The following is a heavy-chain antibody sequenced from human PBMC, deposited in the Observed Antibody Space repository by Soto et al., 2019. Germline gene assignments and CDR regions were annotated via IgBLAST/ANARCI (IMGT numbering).Heavy chain of an antibody. V-gene: IGHV2-5*02. Sequence: SVPTLENPTETLTLTGAFSWFSLSKRGVGVGWIRQPPGKALEWLALIYWDDYKRYSPSLKSRLTTTKDTSKNQVVLTMTNMDPVDTATYSCAHRSPYGDFDYWGQGTLVTVSS. D-gene: IGHD4-17*01. CDR1: WFSLSKRGVG. J-gene: IGHJ4*02. CDR3: AHRSPYGDFDY. CDR2: IYWDDYK.